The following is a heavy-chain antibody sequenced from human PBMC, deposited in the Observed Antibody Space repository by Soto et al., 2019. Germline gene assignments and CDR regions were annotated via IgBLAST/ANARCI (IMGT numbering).Heavy chain of an antibody. D-gene: IGHD2-2*01. Sequence: QVQLVQSGAEVKKPGASVKASCRASGYTFTSYGISWVRQAPGQGLEGLGWISAYNGNTNYAQKLQGRVTMTTDTSTSTAYMELRSLRSDDTAVYYCARDRLDDIVVVPALEDWFDPWGQGTLVTVSS. CDR3: ARDRLDDIVVVPALEDWFDP. V-gene: IGHV1-18*01. CDR1: GYTFTSYG. CDR2: ISAYNGNT. J-gene: IGHJ5*02.